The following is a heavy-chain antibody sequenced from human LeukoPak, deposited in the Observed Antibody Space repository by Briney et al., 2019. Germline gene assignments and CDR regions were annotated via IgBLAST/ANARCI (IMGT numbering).Heavy chain of an antibody. CDR1: GFTFSSYG. D-gene: IGHD6-19*01. CDR2: IRYDGSNK. CDR3: AKDQSIAVAGTYDY. Sequence: TGGSLRLSCAASGFTFSSYGMHWVRQAPGKGLEWVAFIRYDGSNKYYADSVKGRFTISRDNSKNTLYLQMNSLRAEDTAVYYCAKDQSIAVAGTYDYWGQGTLVTVSS. J-gene: IGHJ4*02. V-gene: IGHV3-30*02.